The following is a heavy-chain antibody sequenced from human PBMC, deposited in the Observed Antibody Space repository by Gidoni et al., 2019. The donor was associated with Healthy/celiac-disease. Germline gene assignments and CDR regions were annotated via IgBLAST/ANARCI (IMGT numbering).Heavy chain of an antibody. D-gene: IGHD2-15*01. CDR1: GGSFSGYY. V-gene: IGHV4-34*01. CDR2: INHGGST. CDR3: ARLLSWTGFDY. Sequence: QVQLQQWGAGLLKPSATLYLTCAVYGGSFSGYYWSWIRQPPGKGLEWIGEINHGGSTNYNPSLKSRVTISVDTSKNQFSLKLSSVTAADTAVYYCARLLSWTGFDYWGQGTLVTVSS. J-gene: IGHJ4*02.